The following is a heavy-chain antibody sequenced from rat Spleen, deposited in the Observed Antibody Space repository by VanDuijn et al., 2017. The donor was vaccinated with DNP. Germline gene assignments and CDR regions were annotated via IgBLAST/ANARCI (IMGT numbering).Heavy chain of an antibody. CDR3: ARQSYSSYGFDY. CDR2: ISTSGGVS. D-gene: IGHD1-2*01. J-gene: IGHJ2*01. V-gene: IGHV5-25*01. CDR1: GFTFSNSD. Sequence: EVQLVESGGGLVQPGRSMTVSCAASGFTFSNSDMAWVRQAPTKGLEWVASISTSGGVSYYRDSVKGRFTISRDNADHTLYLQMDSLRSEDTATYYCARQSYSSYGFDYWGQGVMVTVSS.